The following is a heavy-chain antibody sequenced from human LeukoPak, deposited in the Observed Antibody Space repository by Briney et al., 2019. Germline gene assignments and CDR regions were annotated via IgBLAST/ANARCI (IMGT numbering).Heavy chain of an antibody. CDR3: TRAEAAADGYFQH. CDR1: GGSISSYY. J-gene: IGHJ1*01. Sequence: SETLSLTCTVSGGSISSYYWSWIRQPPGKGLEWIGYIYYSGSTNYNPSLKSRVTISVDTSKNQFSLKLSSVTAADTAVYYCTRAEAAADGYFQHWGQGTLVTVSS. V-gene: IGHV4-59*12. D-gene: IGHD6-13*01. CDR2: IYYSGST.